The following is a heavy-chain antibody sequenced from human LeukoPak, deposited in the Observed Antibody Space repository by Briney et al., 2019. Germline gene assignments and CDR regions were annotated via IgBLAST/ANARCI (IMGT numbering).Heavy chain of an antibody. Sequence: GRSLRLSCAVSGFTFSSYGMHWVRQAPGKGLEWVAVIWYDGSNKEYADSVKGRFTIARDNSKKTLYLQMNSLRAEDTAVYYCAIRNSGWYGPDYWGQGTLVTVSS. V-gene: IGHV3-33*01. CDR1: GFTFSSYG. CDR3: AIRNSGWYGPDY. D-gene: IGHD6-19*01. CDR2: IWYDGSNK. J-gene: IGHJ4*02.